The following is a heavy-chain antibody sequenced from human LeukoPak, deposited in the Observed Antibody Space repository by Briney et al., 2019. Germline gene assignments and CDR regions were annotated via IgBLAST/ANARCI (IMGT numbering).Heavy chain of an antibody. V-gene: IGHV1-8*01. J-gene: IGHJ5*02. CDR1: GCTFTSYD. CDR3: ARDKGYSSGSNQFDP. Sequence: ASVKVSCKASGCTFTSYDINWVRQATGQGLEWMGWMNPNSGNTGYAQKFQGRVTMTRNTSISTAYMELSSLRSEDTAVYYCARDKGYSSGSNQFDPWGQGTLVTVSS. D-gene: IGHD6-19*01. CDR2: MNPNSGNT.